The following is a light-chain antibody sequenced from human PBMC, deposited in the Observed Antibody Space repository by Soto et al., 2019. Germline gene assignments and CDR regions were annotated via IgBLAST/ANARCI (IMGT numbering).Light chain of an antibody. J-gene: IGKJ3*01. V-gene: IGKV3-20*01. Sequence: ESVLTQSPGTLSLSPGERATLACRASQSVRNSYLAWYQQKPGHAPRLLIYGASTRATGIPDRFSGSGSGTDFTLTISRLEPEDFAVYYCQQYGSSPRFTFGPGTKVDIK. CDR3: QQYGSSPRFT. CDR2: GAS. CDR1: QSVRNSY.